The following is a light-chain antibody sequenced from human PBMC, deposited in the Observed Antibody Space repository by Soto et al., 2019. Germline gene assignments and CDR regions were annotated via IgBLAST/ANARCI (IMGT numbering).Light chain of an antibody. CDR3: TSYAGSNNLI. Sequence: QSALTPPPSASGSPGQSVTISCTGTSSDIGGYNYVSWYQQLPGKAPQFIIYEVSKRPSGVPDRFSGSKSGNTASLTVSGLQAEDEADYYCTSYAGSNNLIFGGGTKLTVL. CDR1: SSDIGGYNY. V-gene: IGLV2-8*01. J-gene: IGLJ2*01. CDR2: EVS.